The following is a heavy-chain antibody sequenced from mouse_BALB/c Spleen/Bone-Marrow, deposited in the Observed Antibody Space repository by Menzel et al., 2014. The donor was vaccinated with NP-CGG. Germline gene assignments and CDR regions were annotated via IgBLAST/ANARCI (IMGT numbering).Heavy chain of an antibody. D-gene: IGHD2-14*01. CDR2: IYPYNGGT. J-gene: IGHJ1*01. CDR3: ARFRYDWYFDV. CDR1: GYTFTDYN. V-gene: IGHV1S29*02. Sequence: VQPQQPGPELVKPGASVKISCKASGYTFTDYNMHWVKRSHGKSLEWIGYIYPYNGGTGYNQKFKSKATLTVDNSSSTAFMELRSLTSEDSAVYYCARFRYDWYFDVWGAGTTVTVSS.